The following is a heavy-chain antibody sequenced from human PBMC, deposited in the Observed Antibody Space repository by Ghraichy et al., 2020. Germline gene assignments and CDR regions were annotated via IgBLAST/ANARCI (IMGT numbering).Heavy chain of an antibody. J-gene: IGHJ5*02. D-gene: IGHD6-13*01. Sequence: SETLSLTCAVYGGSFSGYYWSWIRQPPGKGLEWIGEINHSGSTNYNPSLKSRVTISVDTSKNQFSLKLSSVTAADTAVYYCARGLTKDIAGALNWFDPWGQGTLVTVSS. CDR3: ARGLTKDIAGALNWFDP. CDR1: GGSFSGYY. CDR2: INHSGST. V-gene: IGHV4-34*01.